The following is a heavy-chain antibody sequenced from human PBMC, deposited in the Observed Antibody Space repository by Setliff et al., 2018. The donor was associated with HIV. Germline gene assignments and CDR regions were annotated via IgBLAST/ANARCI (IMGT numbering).Heavy chain of an antibody. J-gene: IGHJ4*02. D-gene: IGHD4-17*01. CDR3: ASFFVTTVTNQDY. CDR1: GGSFSNYY. V-gene: IGHV4-34*01. Sequence: PSETLSLTCTVYGGSFSNYYTNWIRQPPGKGLGWIGELSPSGTTRSNPSLQSRVTISLDTSNNQFSLKLTSVTAADTAMYYCASFFVTTVTNQDYWGQGTPVTVPQ. CDR2: LSPSGTT.